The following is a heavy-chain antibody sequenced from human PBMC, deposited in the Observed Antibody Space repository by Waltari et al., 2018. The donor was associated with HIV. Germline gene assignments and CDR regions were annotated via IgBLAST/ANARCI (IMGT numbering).Heavy chain of an antibody. V-gene: IGHV1-46*01. CDR2: INPHGGST. CDR1: GYTFTRYY. D-gene: IGHD2-15*01. CDR3: ASPLDNDQVSVVAYYDGMDV. Sequence: QVQLVQSGAEVKKPGASVKVSCKASGYTFTRYYIHWVRQAPGQGLEWMGIINPHGGSTNYAQNFQGRITRTRDTSTSTVYMELSSLRSEDTAVYYCASPLDNDQVSVVAYYDGMDVWGQGTTVTVSS. J-gene: IGHJ6*02.